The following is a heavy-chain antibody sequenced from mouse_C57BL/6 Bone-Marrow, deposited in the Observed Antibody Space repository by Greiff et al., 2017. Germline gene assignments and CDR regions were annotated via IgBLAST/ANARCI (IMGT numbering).Heavy chain of an antibody. CDR1: GYAFSSSW. D-gene: IGHD1-1*01. CDR2: IYPGDGDT. CDR3: ASAYGSTYEAWFAY. V-gene: IGHV1-82*01. Sequence: QVQLKESGPELVKPGASVKISCKASGYAFSSSWMNWVKQRPGKGLEWIGRIYPGDGDTNYNGKFKGKATLTADKSSSTAYLQLSSLTSEDSAVYFCASAYGSTYEAWFAYWGQGTLVTVSA. J-gene: IGHJ3*01.